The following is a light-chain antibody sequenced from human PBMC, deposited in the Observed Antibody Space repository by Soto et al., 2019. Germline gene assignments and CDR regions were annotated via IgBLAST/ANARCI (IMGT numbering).Light chain of an antibody. CDR2: GAS. V-gene: IGKV3-20*01. Sequence: EVVITQSPVTLSVSPGESATLSCRASQSVDGYLAWYQQKPGQAPRLLIYGASNRATGIPDRFSGSGFGTDFTLTISRLEPEDFAVYYCQQYGSSGTFGQGTKVDIK. CDR3: QQYGSSGT. J-gene: IGKJ1*01. CDR1: QSVDGY.